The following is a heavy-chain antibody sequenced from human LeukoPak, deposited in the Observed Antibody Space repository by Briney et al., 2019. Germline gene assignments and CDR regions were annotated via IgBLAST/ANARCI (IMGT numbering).Heavy chain of an antibody. V-gene: IGHV3-33*01. J-gene: IGHJ4*02. CDR3: ARGMCSSTSCYPNDY. CDR2: IWYDGSNK. Sequence: PGGSLRLSCAASGFTFSSYGMHWVRQAPGKGLEWVAVIWYDGSNKYYADSVKGRSTISRDNSKNTLYLQMNSLRAEDTAVYYCARGMCSSTSCYPNDYGGQGTLVTVSA. D-gene: IGHD2-2*01. CDR1: GFTFSSYG.